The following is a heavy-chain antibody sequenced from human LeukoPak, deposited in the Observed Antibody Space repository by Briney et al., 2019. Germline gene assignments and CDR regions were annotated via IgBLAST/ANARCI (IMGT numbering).Heavy chain of an antibody. V-gene: IGHV3-30*02. CDR3: ATQSAPAYY. Sequence: GGSLRLSCAASGFTFSSYGMHWVRQAPGKGLEWVAFLRYDGTNKYYAASVKGRFTISRDNSKNVLDLQMNSLRVEDTAAYYCATQSAPAYYGGQGALVTVSS. CDR2: LRYDGTNK. D-gene: IGHD5-24*01. J-gene: IGHJ4*02. CDR1: GFTFSSYG.